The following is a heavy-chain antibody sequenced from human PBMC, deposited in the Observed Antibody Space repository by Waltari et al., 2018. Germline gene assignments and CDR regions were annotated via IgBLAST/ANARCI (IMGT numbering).Heavy chain of an antibody. J-gene: IGHJ6*02. CDR2: LNHGVST. V-gene: IGHV4-34*01. CDR1: GGSFSGYY. CDR3: AREKAARGYGMDV. Sequence: QVQLQQWGAGLLKPSETLSLTCDVYGGSFSGYYWSWISAPPGKGLEWIGELNHGVSTNYNPSLKCRVTISVDTSKNQFSLKLSSVTAADTAVYYWAREKAARGYGMDVWGQGTTVTVSS.